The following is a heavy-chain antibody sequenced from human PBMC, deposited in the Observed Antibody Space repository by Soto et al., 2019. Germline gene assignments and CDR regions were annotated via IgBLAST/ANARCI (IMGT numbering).Heavy chain of an antibody. Sequence: GASVKVSCKASGYTFTGYYMHWVRQAPGQGLEWMGWINPNSGGTNYAQKFQGWVTMTRDTSISTAYMELSRLRSDDTAVYYCAAGDSSSWYWFDPWGQGTLVTVSS. CDR3: AAGDSSSWYWFDP. V-gene: IGHV1-2*04. CDR1: GYTFTGYY. J-gene: IGHJ5*02. D-gene: IGHD6-13*01. CDR2: INPNSGGT.